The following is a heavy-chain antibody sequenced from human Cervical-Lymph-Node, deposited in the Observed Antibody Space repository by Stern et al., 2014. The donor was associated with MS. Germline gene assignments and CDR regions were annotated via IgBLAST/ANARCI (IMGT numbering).Heavy chain of an antibody. J-gene: IGHJ3*02. D-gene: IGHD2-15*01. Sequence: DQLVESGAEVKKPGASVKVSCKASGYTFTSYGISWVRQAPGQGLEWMGWISAYNGNTNYTQKLQIIVTITTDTSTSTAYMELRSLRSDDTAVYYCARGLLGIENAFDIWGQGTMVTVSS. CDR1: GYTFTSYG. CDR3: ARGLLGIENAFDI. V-gene: IGHV1-18*01. CDR2: ISAYNGNT.